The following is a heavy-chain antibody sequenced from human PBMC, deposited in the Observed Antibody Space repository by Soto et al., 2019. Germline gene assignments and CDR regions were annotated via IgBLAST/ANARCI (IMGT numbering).Heavy chain of an antibody. V-gene: IGHV5-51*01. CDR1: GYNFTNYW. D-gene: IGHD2-15*01. CDR2: VFPGDSDT. CDR3: ARSNIYCSGDACYGTNELDF. Sequence: PGESLKISCKVTGYNFTNYWVAWVRQMPGKGLEWMGIVFPGDSDTRYNPSFQGQVTFSADQSTGTAFLHWTSLKAPDTATYYSARSNIYCSGDACYGTNELDFWGQGTKVTVSS. J-gene: IGHJ4*02.